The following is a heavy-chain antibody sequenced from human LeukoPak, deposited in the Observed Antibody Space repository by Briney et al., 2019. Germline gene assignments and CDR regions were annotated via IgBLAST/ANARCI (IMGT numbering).Heavy chain of an antibody. CDR3: ARQVTFYYDSSGYYFDY. D-gene: IGHD3-22*01. V-gene: IGHV4-39*01. J-gene: IGHJ4*02. Sequence: SETLSLTCTVSGGSISSSSYYWGWIRQPPGKGLEWIESIYYSGSTYYNPSLKSRVTISVDTSKNQFSLKLSSVTAADTAVYYCARQVTFYYDSSGYYFDYWGQGTLVTVSS. CDR1: GGSISSSSYY. CDR2: IYYSGST.